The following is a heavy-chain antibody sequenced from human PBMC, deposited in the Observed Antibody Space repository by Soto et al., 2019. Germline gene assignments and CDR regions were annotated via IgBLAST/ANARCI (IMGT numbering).Heavy chain of an antibody. D-gene: IGHD6-6*01. CDR2: ISWDGGST. CDR1: GFTFDDYT. CDR3: AKGVGGSSSNLRLDY. V-gene: IGHV3-43*01. J-gene: IGHJ4*01. Sequence: GGSLRLSCAASGFTFDDYTMHWVRQAPGKGLEWVSRISWDGGSTYYADSVKGRFTISRDNSKNSLYLQMNSLRTEDTALYYCAKGVGGSSSNLRLDYWGQGTLVTVSS.